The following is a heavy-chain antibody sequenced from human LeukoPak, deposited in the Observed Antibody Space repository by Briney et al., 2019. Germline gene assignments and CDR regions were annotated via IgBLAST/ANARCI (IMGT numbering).Heavy chain of an antibody. Sequence: GGSLRLSCAASGFTFSIYEMNWVRQAPGKGLEWVSYITTSGPTMYCADSVKGRFTISRDNAKKSLYLQMNSLRAEDTAVYYCARRGGGFYFDYWGQGALVTVSS. CDR1: GFTFSIYE. CDR3: ARRGGGFYFDY. CDR2: ITTSGPTM. V-gene: IGHV3-48*03. D-gene: IGHD2-15*01. J-gene: IGHJ4*02.